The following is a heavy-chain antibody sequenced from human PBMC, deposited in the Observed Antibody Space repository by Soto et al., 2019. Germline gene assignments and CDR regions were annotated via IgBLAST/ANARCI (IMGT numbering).Heavy chain of an antibody. CDR2: ISYDGSNK. V-gene: IGHV3-30-3*01. Sequence: GGSLRLSCAASGFTFSSYAMHWVRQAPGKGLEWVAVISYDGSNKYYADSVKGRFTISRDNSKNTLYLQMNSLRAEDTAVYYCARDVKDYYGMDVWGQGTTVTVSS. CDR3: ARDVKDYYGMDV. J-gene: IGHJ6*02. CDR1: GFTFSSYA.